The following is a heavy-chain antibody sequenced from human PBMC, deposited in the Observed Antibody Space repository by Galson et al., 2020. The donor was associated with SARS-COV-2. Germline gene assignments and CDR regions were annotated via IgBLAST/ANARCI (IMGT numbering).Heavy chain of an antibody. V-gene: IGHV3-11*03. CDR3: AGSHKNFWYNCDN. CDR1: GLIFSDYY. CDR2: ISPNSDYT. Sequence: GGSLRLSCTASGLIFSDYYMTWIRQAPGKGLEWISYISPNSDYTNYADSVRGRFTISRDNTKTSLFLLMDSLRAEDTAVYYCAGSHKNFWYNCDNWGQGALVTVSS. D-gene: IGHD6-13*01. J-gene: IGHJ4*02.